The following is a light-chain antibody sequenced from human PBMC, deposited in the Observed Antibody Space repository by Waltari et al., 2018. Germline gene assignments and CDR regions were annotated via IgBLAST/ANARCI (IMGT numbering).Light chain of an antibody. Sequence: QLMLTQSPSASASLGASVKLTCTLSSGNSSYAIAWHQQQPEKGPRYLMKVNSDGSHIKGDGIPDRFSGSSSGAERYLTISSLQSEDEADYYCQTGGFGIWVFGGGTKLTVL. V-gene: IGLV4-69*01. CDR2: VNSDGSH. CDR1: SGNSSYA. CDR3: QTGGFGIWV. J-gene: IGLJ3*02.